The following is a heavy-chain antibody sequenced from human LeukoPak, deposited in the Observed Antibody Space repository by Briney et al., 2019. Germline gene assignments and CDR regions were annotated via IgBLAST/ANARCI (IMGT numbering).Heavy chain of an antibody. J-gene: IGHJ4*02. CDR3: ARDRMDTGTYFGY. D-gene: IGHD5-18*01. CDR2: ISTYNGNT. V-gene: IGHV1-18*01. CDR1: GYTFTTYG. Sequence: ASVTVSCRSSGYTFTTYGITWVRQAPGQGLEWMGWISTYNGNTNYAQKLQGRVTMTTDTSTSTAYMELRSLRSDDTAMYYCARDRMDTGTYFGYWGQGTLVTVSS.